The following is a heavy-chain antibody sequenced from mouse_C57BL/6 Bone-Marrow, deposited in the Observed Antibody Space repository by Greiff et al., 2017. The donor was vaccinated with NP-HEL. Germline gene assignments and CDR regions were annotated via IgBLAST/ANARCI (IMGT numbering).Heavy chain of an antibody. D-gene: IGHD2-3*01. CDR1: GYTFTSYW. V-gene: IGHV1-52*01. J-gene: IGHJ3*01. CDR3: ARRGYDGNYVWFAY. Sequence: QVQLQQPGAELVRPGSSVKLSCKASGYTFTSYWMHWVKQRPIQGLEWIGNIDPSDSETHYNPKFKDKATLTVDKSSSTAYMQLSSLTSEDSAVYYCARRGYDGNYVWFAYWGQGVLVTVSA. CDR2: IDPSDSET.